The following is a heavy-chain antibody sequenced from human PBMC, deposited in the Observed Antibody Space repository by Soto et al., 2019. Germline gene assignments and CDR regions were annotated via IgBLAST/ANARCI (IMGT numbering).Heavy chain of an antibody. CDR1: GYTFTSYA. Sequence: ASVKVSCKASGYTFTSYAMHWVRQAPGQRLEWMGWINAGNGNTKYSQKFQGRVTITRDTSASTAYMELSSLRSEDTAVYYCARVYSSGWYEGRDAFDIWGQGTMVTVSS. CDR2: INAGNGNT. CDR3: ARVYSSGWYEGRDAFDI. D-gene: IGHD6-19*01. J-gene: IGHJ3*02. V-gene: IGHV1-3*01.